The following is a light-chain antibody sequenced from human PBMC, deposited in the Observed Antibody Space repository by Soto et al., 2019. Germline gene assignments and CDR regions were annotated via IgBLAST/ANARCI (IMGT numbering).Light chain of an antibody. CDR3: QQGGT. J-gene: IGKJ5*01. Sequence: EIVLTQSPATLSLSPGERATLSCRASQSVNSYLAWYQQKPGKAPRLLIYDASNRATGIPARFSGSGSGTDFTLTISSLEPKDFAVYYCQQGGTFGQGTRLEIK. V-gene: IGKV3-11*01. CDR1: QSVNSY. CDR2: DAS.